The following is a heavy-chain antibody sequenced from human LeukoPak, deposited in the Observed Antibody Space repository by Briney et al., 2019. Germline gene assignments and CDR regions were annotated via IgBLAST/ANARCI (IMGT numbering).Heavy chain of an antibody. CDR1: GFTFSSYS. Sequence: GGSLRLSCAASGFTFSSYSINWVRQAPGKGLEWVSAISGSGGSTYYADSVKGRFTISRDNSKNTLYLQMNSLRAEDTAVYYCARDVGATDDYWGQGTLVTVSS. V-gene: IGHV3-23*01. CDR3: ARDVGATDDY. J-gene: IGHJ4*02. CDR2: ISGSGGST. D-gene: IGHD1-26*01.